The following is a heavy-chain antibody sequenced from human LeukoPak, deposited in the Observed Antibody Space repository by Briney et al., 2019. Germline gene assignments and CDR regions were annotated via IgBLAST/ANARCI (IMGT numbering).Heavy chain of an antibody. CDR2: TSSSRGYK. CDR1: GFTFSSYS. V-gene: IGHV3-21*01. CDR3: ARALHTWIQLWLPLDY. J-gene: IGHJ4*02. D-gene: IGHD5-18*01. Sequence: PGGSLRLFCAASGFTFSSYSMNWVRQAPGKGLEWVSSTSSSRGYKYYADSVKGRFTISRDNAKNSLYLQMNSLRAEDTAVYYCARALHTWIQLWLPLDYWGQGTLVTVSS.